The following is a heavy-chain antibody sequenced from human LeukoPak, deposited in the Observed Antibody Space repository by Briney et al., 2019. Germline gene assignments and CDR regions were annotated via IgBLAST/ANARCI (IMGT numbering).Heavy chain of an antibody. V-gene: IGHV3-43*01. CDR2: ISWDGGSR. CDR3: AKDLDSSGYRFYFRH. D-gene: IGHD3-22*01. CDR1: GFSFDEYT. J-gene: IGHJ1*01. Sequence: PGGSLRLSCAASGFSFDEYTLHWVRQAPGKGLEWVSLISWDGGSRDYADSVKGRFTISRDNSKNSLYLQMNSLRTEDTALCYCAKDLDSSGYRFYFRHWGQGTLVTVSS.